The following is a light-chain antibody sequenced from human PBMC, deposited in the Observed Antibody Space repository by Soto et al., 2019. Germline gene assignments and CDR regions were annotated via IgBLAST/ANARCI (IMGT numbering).Light chain of an antibody. CDR3: AAWDDSLSGVV. Sequence: QSVLTQPPSASGTPGQRVTISCSGSSSNIGSNYVYWYQQLPGTAPKLLIYRNDQRPSGVPDRFSGSKSGTSASLAISGLRSEYEGDYYCAAWDDSLSGVVFGGGTKLTVL. V-gene: IGLV1-47*01. CDR1: SSNIGSNY. CDR2: RND. J-gene: IGLJ2*01.